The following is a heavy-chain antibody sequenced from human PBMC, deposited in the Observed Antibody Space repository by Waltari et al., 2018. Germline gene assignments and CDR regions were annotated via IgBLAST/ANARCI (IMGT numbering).Heavy chain of an antibody. J-gene: IGHJ4*02. D-gene: IGHD5-18*01. CDR1: GGSISSSSYY. CDR3: ARQGDCIQLWFFDY. V-gene: IGHV4-39*01. Sequence: QLQLQESGPGLVKPSETLSLTCTVSGGSISSSSYYWGWIRQPPGKGLEWIGSIYYSGNTYYNPSLKSRDTISGDTSKNQFSLKLSSVTSADTAVYYCARQGDCIQLWFFDYWGQGTLVTVSS. CDR2: IYYSGNT.